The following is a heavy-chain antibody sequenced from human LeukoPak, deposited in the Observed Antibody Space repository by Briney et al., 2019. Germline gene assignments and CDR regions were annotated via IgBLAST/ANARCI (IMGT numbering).Heavy chain of an antibody. CDR1: GYTFTTYG. D-gene: IGHD3-16*01. J-gene: IGHJ5*02. V-gene: IGHV1-18*01. Sequence: ASVKVSCKASGYTFTTYGIGWVRQAPGHGLEWMGWISGYNGNTHYAQKFQGRVTMTTDTSTSTAYMELRSLRSDDTAVYYCARTSHESVLYWSDPWGQGTLVNVSS. CDR3: ARTSHESVLYWSDP. CDR2: ISGYNGNT.